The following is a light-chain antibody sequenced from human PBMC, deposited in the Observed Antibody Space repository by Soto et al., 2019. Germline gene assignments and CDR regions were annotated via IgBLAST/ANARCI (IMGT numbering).Light chain of an antibody. CDR1: QSVRNY. CDR2: GAS. V-gene: IGKV1-39*01. CDR3: QQTYSSSWT. Sequence: DIQMTQSPSSLSASVGDSVTITCRASQSVRNYLNWYQHKPGKAPKLLIYGASRLQTGVPSRFSGSGSGTDFTLTVSSLQPEDFATYYCQQTYSSSWTFGQGTK. J-gene: IGKJ1*01.